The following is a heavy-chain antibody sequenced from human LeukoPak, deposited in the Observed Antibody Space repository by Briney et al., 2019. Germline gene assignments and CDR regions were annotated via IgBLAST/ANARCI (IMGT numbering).Heavy chain of an antibody. D-gene: IGHD6-19*01. Sequence: ASVKDSCMASGYTFTGYYMHWVRPAPGQGLEWMGVINPNSGGTNYEQKFQGRVTMTRYTSISTAYMELSRLRSDDTAVYYCARDREYSSGWYPTTYYFDYWGQGTLVTVSS. CDR2: INPNSGGT. CDR1: GYTFTGYY. J-gene: IGHJ4*02. V-gene: IGHV1-2*02. CDR3: ARDREYSSGWYPTTYYFDY.